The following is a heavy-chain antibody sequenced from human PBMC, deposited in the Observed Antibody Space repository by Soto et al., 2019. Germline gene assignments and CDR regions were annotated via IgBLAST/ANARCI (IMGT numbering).Heavy chain of an antibody. CDR3: ATRSGEDYGDYWYFDL. Sequence: QVQLVESGGGVVQPGRSQRLSCAASGFTFSSYGMHWVRQAPGKGLEWVAVIWYDGSNKYYADSVKGRFTISRDNSKNTLYLQMNSLRAEDTAVYYCATRSGEDYGDYWYFDLWGRGTLVTVSS. V-gene: IGHV3-33*01. J-gene: IGHJ2*01. CDR1: GFTFSSYG. CDR2: IWYDGSNK. D-gene: IGHD4-17*01.